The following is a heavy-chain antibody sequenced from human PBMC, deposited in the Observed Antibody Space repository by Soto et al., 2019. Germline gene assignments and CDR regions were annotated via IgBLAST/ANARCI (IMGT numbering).Heavy chain of an antibody. D-gene: IGHD3-16*01. CDR3: AREVGGGRQYYFDS. V-gene: IGHV1-2*02. Sequence: ASVKVSCKASGYTFTGYYIHWVRQAPGQGLEWMGWTNPSNGGTNYAQKFQGRVAMTRDTSLSIAYMELTTLRSDDTAVFYCAREVGGGRQYYFDSWGLGTLVTVAS. CDR2: TNPSNGGT. CDR1: GYTFTGYY. J-gene: IGHJ4*02.